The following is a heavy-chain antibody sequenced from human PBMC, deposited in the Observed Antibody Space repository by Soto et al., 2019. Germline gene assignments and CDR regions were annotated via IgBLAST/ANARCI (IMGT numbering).Heavy chain of an antibody. J-gene: IGHJ6*02. Sequence: GASVKVSCKASGGTFNRYAISWVRQAPGQGLEWMGGIIPIFGIGNDAQRFQGRVTITADESTGTAYMELSSLRSEDTGVYYCARSAITLFGVVSIPPHYYPEMDVWGQGTTVTVSS. V-gene: IGHV1-69*13. D-gene: IGHD3-3*01. CDR1: GGTFNRYA. CDR3: ARSAITLFGVVSIPPHYYPEMDV. CDR2: IIPIFGIG.